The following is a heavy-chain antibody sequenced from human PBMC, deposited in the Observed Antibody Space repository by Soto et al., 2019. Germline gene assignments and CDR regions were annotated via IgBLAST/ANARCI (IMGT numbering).Heavy chain of an antibody. V-gene: IGHV3-33*01. J-gene: IGHJ6*02. D-gene: IGHD3-22*01. CDR1: GFTFSSYG. CDR2: IWYDGSNK. Sequence: VGSLRLSCAASGFTFSSYGMHWGRQGPGKGLEWVAVIWYDGSNKYYADSVKGRFTISRDKSISTAYLQWSSLKASDTAMYYCARHGPRVYYDNSDYYYYGMDVWGQGTTVTVSS. CDR3: ARHGPRVYYDNSDYYYYGMDV.